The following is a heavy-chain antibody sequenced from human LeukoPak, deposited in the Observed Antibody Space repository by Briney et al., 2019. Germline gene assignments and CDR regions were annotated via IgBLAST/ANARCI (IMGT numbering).Heavy chain of an antibody. CDR1: GFSFSDYY. J-gene: IGHJ6*02. Sequence: GGSLRLSCAASGFSFSDYYMSWIRQAPGKGLEWVSYMSNSGSTIYYADSVKGRFTIPRDNAKNSLYLQMNSLRAEDTAVYYCARVSTVTGMDVWGQGTTVTVSS. D-gene: IGHD4-17*01. CDR3: ARVSTVTGMDV. V-gene: IGHV3-11*04. CDR2: MSNSGSTI.